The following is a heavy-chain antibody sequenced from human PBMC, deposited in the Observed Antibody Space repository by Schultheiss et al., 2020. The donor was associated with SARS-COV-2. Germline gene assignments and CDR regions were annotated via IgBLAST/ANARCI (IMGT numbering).Heavy chain of an antibody. D-gene: IGHD3-10*01. CDR2: IYPGDSDT. Sequence: GGSLRLSCKGSGYSFTNYWIGWVRQMPGKGLEWMGIIYPGDSDTRYSPSFQGQVTISADKSISTAYLQWSSLKASDTAMYYCARLASGWYYYYYMDVWGKGTTVTVSS. V-gene: IGHV5-51*01. CDR3: ARLASGWYYYYYMDV. CDR1: GYSFTNYW. J-gene: IGHJ6*03.